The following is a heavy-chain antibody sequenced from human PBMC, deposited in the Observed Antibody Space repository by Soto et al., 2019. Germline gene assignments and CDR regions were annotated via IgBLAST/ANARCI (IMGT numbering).Heavy chain of an antibody. CDR3: ARDRTTNKGFYYYGMDV. CDR2: IYYSGST. J-gene: IGHJ6*02. V-gene: IGHV4-31*03. Sequence: SETLSLTCTVSGGSISSGGYYWSWIRQHPGKGLEWIGYIYYSGSTYYNPSLKSRVTISVDTSKNQFSLKLSPVTAADTAVYYCARDRTTNKGFYYYGMDVWGQGTTVTVSS. CDR1: GGSISSGGYY. D-gene: IGHD1-1*01.